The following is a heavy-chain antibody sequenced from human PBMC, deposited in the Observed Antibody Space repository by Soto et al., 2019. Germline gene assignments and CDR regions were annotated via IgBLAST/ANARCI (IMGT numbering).Heavy chain of an antibody. CDR3: AKGFIRDCGGDCTVDT. CDR2: ISATGGST. J-gene: IGHJ5*02. CDR1: GFTFSSYT. Sequence: EVQLLESGGGLVQPGGSLRLSCAASGFTFSSYTMSWVRQAPGKGLEWVSGISATGGSTYYADSVKGRFTFSRDNSKNTLYLQMNSLRAEDTAVYYCAKGFIRDCGGDCTVDTWGQGTLDTVSS. D-gene: IGHD2-21*02. V-gene: IGHV3-23*01.